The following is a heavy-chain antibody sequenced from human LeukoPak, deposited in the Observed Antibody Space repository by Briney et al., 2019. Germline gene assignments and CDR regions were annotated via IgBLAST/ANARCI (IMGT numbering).Heavy chain of an antibody. J-gene: IGHJ4*02. Sequence: GGSLRLSCAASGFTFSGSVMLWVRQASGRGLEWVGRIRSKADNDATAYAASVEGRFTISGDDSRNTAYLQTNSLKTEDTAMYYCTIGVYWGQGTLVTVSS. CDR2: IRSKADNDAT. V-gene: IGHV3-73*01. CDR3: TIGVY. CDR1: GFTFSGSV.